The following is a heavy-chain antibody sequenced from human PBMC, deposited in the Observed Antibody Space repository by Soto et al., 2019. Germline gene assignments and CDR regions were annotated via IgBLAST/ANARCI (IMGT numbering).Heavy chain of an antibody. CDR3: AKVKFFCIGCSCSPTGLVDA. CDR2: ISGSGVST. V-gene: IGHV3-23*01. J-gene: IGHJ6*02. Sequence: GGSLRLSCAASGFTFSTYAMSWVRQAPGKGLEWVSGISGSGVSTYYADSVKGRFTISRDNSKNTLYLQMKSLRAEDTAVYYCAKVKFFCIGCSCSPTGLVDAWGQGTPVTVSS. CDR1: GFTFSTYA. D-gene: IGHD2-15*01.